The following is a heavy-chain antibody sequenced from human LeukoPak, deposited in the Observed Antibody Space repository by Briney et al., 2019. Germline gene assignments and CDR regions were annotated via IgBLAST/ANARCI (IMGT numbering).Heavy chain of an antibody. Sequence: GGSLRLSCGGSGFTFSNYEMTWVRQAPGKGLEWVSYISSSGSQIYYAESVKGRFTFSRDNARNSMYLQMNNLRAEDTAVYYCVRRDVFDTSGYFYYWGQGTQVTVSS. CDR2: ISSSGSQI. V-gene: IGHV3-48*03. D-gene: IGHD3-3*01. CDR3: VRRDVFDTSGYFYY. CDR1: GFTFSNYE. J-gene: IGHJ4*02.